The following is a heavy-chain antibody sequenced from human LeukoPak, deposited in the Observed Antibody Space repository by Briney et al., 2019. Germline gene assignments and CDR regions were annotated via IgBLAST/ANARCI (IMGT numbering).Heavy chain of an antibody. CDR2: IPSSGSDI. CDR1: GFTFSSYN. Sequence: GGSLRLSCAASGFTFSSYNMNWVRQAPGKGLEWVSSIPSSGSDIYYADSVKGRFTISRDNAKNSLYLQMNSLRAEDTAVYYCARGYYYFDYWGQGTLVTVSS. V-gene: IGHV3-21*01. D-gene: IGHD2-15*01. J-gene: IGHJ4*02. CDR3: ARGYYYFDY.